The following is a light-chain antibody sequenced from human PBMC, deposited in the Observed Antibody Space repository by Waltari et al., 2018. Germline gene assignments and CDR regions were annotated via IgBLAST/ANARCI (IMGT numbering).Light chain of an antibody. CDR3: QHYNNYPVA. Sequence: DIQKTQSPPTQSASVGDRVNIPCRASQSISIWLAWYQQKPGKAPKLLISKPFSLESGVPSRFSGSGSGTEFTLTISNLQPDDFATYYCQHYNNYPVAFGQGTKLEI. J-gene: IGKJ2*01. CDR1: QSISIW. CDR2: KPF. V-gene: IGKV1-5*03.